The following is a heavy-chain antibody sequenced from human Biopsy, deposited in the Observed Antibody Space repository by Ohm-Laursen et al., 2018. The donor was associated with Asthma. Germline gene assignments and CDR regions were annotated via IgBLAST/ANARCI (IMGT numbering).Heavy chain of an antibody. CDR2: IYYSGST. Sequence: SQTLSLTCTVSGGSISSGTNYWSWIRQPPGQGLEWIGYIYYSGSTNYNPSLSSRLTLSVDTSKNQFPLRLTSVTAADTAVYYCARGSSSRLSQWELLVSGGKRAHSYYGMDVWGQGTTVTVSS. D-gene: IGHD1-26*01. V-gene: IGHV4-61*01. CDR1: GGSISSGTNY. J-gene: IGHJ6*02. CDR3: ARGSSSRLSQWELLVSGGKRAHSYYGMDV.